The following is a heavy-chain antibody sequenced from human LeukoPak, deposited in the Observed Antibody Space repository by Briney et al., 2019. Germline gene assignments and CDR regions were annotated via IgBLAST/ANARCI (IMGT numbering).Heavy chain of an antibody. J-gene: IGHJ4*02. CDR3: ARDNDSGSALDY. CDR1: GGSISSSSYY. D-gene: IGHD1-26*01. V-gene: IGHV4-39*07. Sequence: SETLSLTCTVSGGSISSSSYYWGWIRQPPGKGLEWIGSIYYSGSTYYNPSLKSRVTISVDTSKNQFSLKLSSVTAADTAVYYCARDNDSGSALDYWGQGTLVTVSS. CDR2: IYYSGST.